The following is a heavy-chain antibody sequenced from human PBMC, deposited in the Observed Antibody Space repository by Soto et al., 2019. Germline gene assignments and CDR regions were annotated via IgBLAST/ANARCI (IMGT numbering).Heavy chain of an antibody. V-gene: IGHV4-38-2*02. CDR3: AALWFGELAFNS. D-gene: IGHD3-10*01. Sequence: SDTPSLTCSVSGYSIRIGYYWGWVRQAPGKGLEWLGSVYHNGIMFHNPSFQSRVTISVDTSKNQFSLNLRSVTAADTAVYYCAALWFGELAFNSWGHGILVTVSS. CDR2: VYHNGIM. J-gene: IGHJ5*01. CDR1: GYSIRIGYY.